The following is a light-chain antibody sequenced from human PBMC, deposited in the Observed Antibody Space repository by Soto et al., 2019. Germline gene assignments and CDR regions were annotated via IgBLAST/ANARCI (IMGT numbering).Light chain of an antibody. CDR3: QQYTDLPLT. Sequence: EIVLTQSPCTLSLSPEERAPLSCSASQSVSSSYLAWWQQTPGQAPSLLIYGAFTGATGIPARFSGTGSGTEFTLTSSSLHSEDVSLYCCQQYTDLPLTFGHGTKVDIK. CDR1: QSVSSSY. J-gene: IGKJ1*01. V-gene: IGKV3-15*01. CDR2: GAF.